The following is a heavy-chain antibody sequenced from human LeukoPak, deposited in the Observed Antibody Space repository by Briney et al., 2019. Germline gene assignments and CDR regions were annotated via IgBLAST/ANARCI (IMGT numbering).Heavy chain of an antibody. V-gene: IGHV4-39*01. Sequence: SETLSLTCSVSAGSIFSTTFYWGWIRQPPGKGLEWIGSMYYDGSTYYNPSLKSRVSISVDTSNNQFSLKLTSVTAADTAVYFCARRSDSGSDDGEDYFDFWGQGTLVSVSS. D-gene: IGHD1-26*01. CDR2: MYYDGST. J-gene: IGHJ4*02. CDR1: AGSIFSTTFY. CDR3: ARRSDSGSDDGEDYFDF.